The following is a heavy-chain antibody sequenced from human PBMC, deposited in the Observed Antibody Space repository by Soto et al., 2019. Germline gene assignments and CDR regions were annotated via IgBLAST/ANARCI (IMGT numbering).Heavy chain of an antibody. Sequence: NPSETLSLTCTVSGGSISSYYWSWIRQPPGKGLEWIGYIYYSGSTNYNPSLKSRVTISVDTSKNQFSLKLSSVTAADTAVYYCARDGYSSSWRYGMDVWGQGTTVTVSS. J-gene: IGHJ6*02. CDR1: GGSISSYY. V-gene: IGHV4-59*01. CDR2: IYYSGST. CDR3: ARDGYSSSWRYGMDV. D-gene: IGHD6-13*01.